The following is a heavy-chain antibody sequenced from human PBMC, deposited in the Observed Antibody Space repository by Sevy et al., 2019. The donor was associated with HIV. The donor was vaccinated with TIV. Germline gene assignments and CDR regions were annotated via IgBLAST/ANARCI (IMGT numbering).Heavy chain of an antibody. D-gene: IGHD2-8*01. J-gene: IGHJ4*02. CDR3: AREGCTKPHDY. V-gene: IGHV3-23*01. CDR1: GFDFSIYS. CDR2: LSFGCGKI. Sequence: GGSLRLSCAASGFDFSIYSMSWVRQAPGKGLEWVSTLSFGCGKINYADSVKGRFTISRDNSKSSVYLQMNNMRDEDTAVYFCAREGCTKPHDYWGQGTLVTVSS.